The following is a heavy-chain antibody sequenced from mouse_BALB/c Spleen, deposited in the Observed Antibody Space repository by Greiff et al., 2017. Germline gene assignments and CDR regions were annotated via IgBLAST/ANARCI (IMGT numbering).Heavy chain of an antibody. CDR2: IYPYNGGT. CDR3: ARRGYYGSRGYFDV. V-gene: IGHV1S29*02. Sequence: VQLKQSGPELVKPGASVKISCKASGYTFTDYNMHWVKQSHGKSLEWIGYIYPYNGGTGYNQKFKSKATLTVDNSSSTAYMELRSLTSEDSAVYYCARRGYYGSRGYFDVWGAGTTVTVSS. D-gene: IGHD1-1*01. J-gene: IGHJ1*01. CDR1: GYTFTDYN.